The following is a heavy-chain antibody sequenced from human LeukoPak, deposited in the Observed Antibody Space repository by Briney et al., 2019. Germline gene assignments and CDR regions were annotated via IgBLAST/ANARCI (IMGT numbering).Heavy chain of an antibody. Sequence: ASVKVSCKASGGTFSSYAISWVRQAPGQGLEWMGWINPNSGGTNYAQKFQGRVTMTRDTSISTAYMELSRLRSDDTAVYYCARAVRTVVPAAILGYWGQGTLVTVSS. V-gene: IGHV1-2*02. CDR1: GGTFSSYA. CDR3: ARAVRTVVPAAILGY. D-gene: IGHD2-2*01. J-gene: IGHJ4*02. CDR2: INPNSGGT.